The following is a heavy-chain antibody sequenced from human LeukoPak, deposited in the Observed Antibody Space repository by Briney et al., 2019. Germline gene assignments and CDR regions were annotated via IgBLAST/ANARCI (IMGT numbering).Heavy chain of an antibody. V-gene: IGHV3-23*01. D-gene: IGHD3-16*01. J-gene: IGHJ4*02. CDR2: ISGSGSYT. Sequence: RAGGSLRLSCAASGFTFSSYAMSWVRQGPGKGLEWVSTISGSGSYTYCADSVKGRFTISRDNSKNTLYLQMNSLRAEDMAVYHCAKETSAYRYLDYWGQGTLVTVSS. CDR1: GFTFSSYA. CDR3: AKETSAYRYLDY.